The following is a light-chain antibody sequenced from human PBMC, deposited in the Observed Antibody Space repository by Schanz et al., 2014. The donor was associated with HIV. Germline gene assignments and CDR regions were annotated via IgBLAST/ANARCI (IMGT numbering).Light chain of an antibody. CDR2: AAS. CDR3: QQRSNWPLLT. Sequence: IVLTQSPGTLSLSPGERGTLSCRASQSISSSLLAWYQKKPGQAPTLLIYAASSRASGIPDRFSGSGSGADFTLTISSLEPEDFAVYFCQQRSNWPLLTFGGGTKVEIK. V-gene: IGKV3D-20*02. CDR1: QSISSSL. J-gene: IGKJ4*01.